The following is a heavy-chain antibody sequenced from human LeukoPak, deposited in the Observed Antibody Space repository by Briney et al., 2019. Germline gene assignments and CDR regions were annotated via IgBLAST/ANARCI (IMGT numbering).Heavy chain of an antibody. CDR3: ARASGAYPSDFDY. V-gene: IGHV3-33*01. CDR1: GFTFSTYV. D-gene: IGHD4/OR15-4a*01. J-gene: IGHJ4*02. Sequence: GGSLRLSCAASGFTFSTYVMHCVRQAPGKGLEWVAIIWYDGSNKYYADSVKGRFTISRDNSKNTLYLQMNSLRAEDTAVYYCARASGAYPSDFDYWGQGTLVTVSS. CDR2: IWYDGSNK.